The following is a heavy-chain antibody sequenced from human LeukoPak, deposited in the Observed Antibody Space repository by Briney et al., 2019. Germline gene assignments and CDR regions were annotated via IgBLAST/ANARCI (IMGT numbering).Heavy chain of an antibody. J-gene: IGHJ4*02. V-gene: IGHV3-23*01. CDR2: ISGNGGTT. D-gene: IGHD6-13*01. CDR3: AEATPISAAGRHFVC. CDR1: GFTSSSYA. Sequence: GGSPRLSCVDSGFTSSSYAMSWVRQAPGGGLEWVSAISGNGGTTYYADSVKGRFTISRDNSKNTLYLQMNSLRAEDTAVFYCAEATPISAAGRHFVCWGQGTLVTVSS.